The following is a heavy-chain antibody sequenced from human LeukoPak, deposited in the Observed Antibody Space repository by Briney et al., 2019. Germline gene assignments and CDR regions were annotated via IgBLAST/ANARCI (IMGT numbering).Heavy chain of an antibody. CDR3: ARQSPGDIVVVPAATFDL. V-gene: IGHV5-51*01. J-gene: IGHJ4*02. CDR1: GYSFTNYW. D-gene: IGHD2-2*01. Sequence: GESLKISCKGSGYSFTNYWIGWVRQMPGKGLEYMGIIYPGDSDSRYSPSFQGQVTISADKSNSTAYLQWSSLRASDTAMYYCARQSPGDIVVVPAATFDLWGQGTLVTVSS. CDR2: IYPGDSDS.